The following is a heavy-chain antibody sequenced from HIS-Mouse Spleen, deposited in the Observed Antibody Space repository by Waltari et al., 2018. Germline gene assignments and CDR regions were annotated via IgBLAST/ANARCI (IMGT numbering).Heavy chain of an antibody. Sequence: QLQLQESGPGLVKPSETLSLTCTVSGGSIISSSYYWGWIRQPPGKGLEWTGSIYYRGGPEYTPSLKSRVTISVDTSKNQLSLKLSSVPAADPAVYYCAREIPYSSSWYDWYFDLWGRGTLVTVSS. CDR3: AREIPYSSSWYDWYFDL. CDR2: IYYRGGP. CDR1: GGSIISSSYY. J-gene: IGHJ2*01. D-gene: IGHD6-13*01. V-gene: IGHV4-39*07.